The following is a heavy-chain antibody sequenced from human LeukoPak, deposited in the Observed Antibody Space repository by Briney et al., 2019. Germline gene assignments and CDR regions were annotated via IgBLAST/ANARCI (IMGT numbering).Heavy chain of an antibody. V-gene: IGHV4-39*01. Sequence: SETLSLTCTVSGGSISSSSYYWGWIRQPPGKGLEWIGSIYYRWSSYYNPSLKSRVIISVDTSKNQFSLKLSCVTAADTAVYYCARHVGSGSYFDYWGQGTLVTVSS. J-gene: IGHJ4*02. CDR2: IYYRWSS. CDR1: GGSISSSSYY. CDR3: ARHVGSGSYFDY. D-gene: IGHD3-22*01.